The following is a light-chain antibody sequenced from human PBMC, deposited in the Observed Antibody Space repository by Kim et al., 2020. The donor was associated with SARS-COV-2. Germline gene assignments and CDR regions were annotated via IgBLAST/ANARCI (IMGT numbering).Light chain of an antibody. V-gene: IGLV3-1*01. CDR3: QAWDSSTVV. Sequence: SYELNQPPSVSVSPGQTASITCSGDKLGDKYACWYQQKPGQSPVLVIYQDTNRPSGIPERFSGSNSGNTATLTISGTQAMDEADYYCQAWDSSTVVFGGGTQLTVL. J-gene: IGLJ2*01. CDR1: KLGDKY. CDR2: QDT.